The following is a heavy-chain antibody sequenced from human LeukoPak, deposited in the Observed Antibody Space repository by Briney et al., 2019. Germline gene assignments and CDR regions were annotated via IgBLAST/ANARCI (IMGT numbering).Heavy chain of an antibody. CDR2: IYHSGST. CDR3: ARANGWADPDAFDI. Sequence: SETLSLTCAVSGVSISSSNWWSWVRQPPGKGLEWIGEIYHSGSTNYNPSLKSRVTISVDKSKNQFSLKLSSVTAADTAVYYCARANGWADPDAFDIWGQGTMVTVSS. V-gene: IGHV4-4*02. D-gene: IGHD1-26*01. CDR1: GVSISSSNW. J-gene: IGHJ3*02.